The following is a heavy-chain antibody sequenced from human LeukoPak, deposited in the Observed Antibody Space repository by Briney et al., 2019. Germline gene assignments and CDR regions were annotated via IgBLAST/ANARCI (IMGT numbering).Heavy chain of an antibody. CDR1: GGTFSSYA. V-gene: IGHV1-69*05. CDR3: ASTVEDIVVVTAAMEYFQH. J-gene: IGHJ1*01. D-gene: IGHD2-2*01. CDR2: IIPIFGTA. Sequence: GAAVKVSCKASGGTFSSYAISWVRQAPGQGLEWMGGIIPIFGTANYAQKFQGRVKITTDESTSTGYMELSSLRSEDTAVYYCASTVEDIVVVTAAMEYFQHWGQGTLVTVSS.